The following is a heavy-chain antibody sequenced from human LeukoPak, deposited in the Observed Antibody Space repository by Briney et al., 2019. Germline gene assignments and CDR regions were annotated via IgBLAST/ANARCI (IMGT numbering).Heavy chain of an antibody. CDR1: GYTFTGDF. Sequence: GASVKVSCKASGYTFTGDFMHWVRQAPGQGLEWMGWINPNSGGVNYAQNFQGRVTMTRDTSISTAYMELSRLTSDDTAVYYCTRGVIRGDDFDYWGQGTLVTVSS. J-gene: IGHJ4*02. CDR3: TRGVIRGDDFDY. CDR2: INPNSGGV. V-gene: IGHV1-2*02. D-gene: IGHD3-10*01.